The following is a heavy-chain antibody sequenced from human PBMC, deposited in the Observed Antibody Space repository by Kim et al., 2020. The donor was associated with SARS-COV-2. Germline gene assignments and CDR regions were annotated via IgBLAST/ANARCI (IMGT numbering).Heavy chain of an antibody. CDR1: GGTFSSYA. CDR2: IIPIFGTA. J-gene: IGHJ4*02. D-gene: IGHD2-8*02. Sequence: SVKVSCKASGGTFSSYAISWVRQAPGQGLEWMGGIIPIFGTANYAQKFQGRVTITADESTSTAFMELSSLRSEDTAVYYCARDNSLHCTGGVCSSDYWGQGTLVTVSS. CDR3: ARDNSLHCTGGVCSSDY. V-gene: IGHV1-69*13.